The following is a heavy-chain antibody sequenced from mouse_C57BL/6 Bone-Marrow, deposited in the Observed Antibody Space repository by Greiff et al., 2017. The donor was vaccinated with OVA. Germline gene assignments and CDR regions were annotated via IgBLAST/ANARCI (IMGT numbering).Heavy chain of an antibody. CDR3: TRSYSSYGDVDD. CDR1: GYTFTAYE. Sequence: VQLQESGAALVRPGASVTLSCKASGYTFTAYEMHWVKQTPVHGLEWIGAIDPAPGGTPSNQKFKGKAILTADKSSSPAYMERRSLASEDSAVYCGTRSYSSYGDVDDWGQGTTLTVSS. CDR2: IDPAPGGT. V-gene: IGHV1-15*01. D-gene: IGHD2-5*01. J-gene: IGHJ2*01.